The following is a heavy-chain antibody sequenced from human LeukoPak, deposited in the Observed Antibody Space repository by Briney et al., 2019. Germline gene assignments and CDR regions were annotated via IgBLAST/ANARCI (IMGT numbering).Heavy chain of an antibody. D-gene: IGHD6-13*01. J-gene: IGHJ4*02. CDR2: ISYDGSNK. CDR1: GFTFSSYG. V-gene: IGHV3-30*18. CDR3: AKERYCSSWFTDY. Sequence: GGSLRVFCAASGFTFSSYGMHWVRQAPGKGLEWVAVISYDGSNKYYADSVKGRFTISRDNSKNTLYLQMNSLRAEDTAVYYCAKERYCSSWFTDYWGQGTLVTVSS.